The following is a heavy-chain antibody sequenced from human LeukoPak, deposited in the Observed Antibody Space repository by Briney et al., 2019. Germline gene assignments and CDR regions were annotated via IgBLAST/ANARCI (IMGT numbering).Heavy chain of an antibody. Sequence: GSLRLSCAASGFTFSTTWMNWVRQPPGKGLEWIGEINHSGSTNYNPSLKSRVTISVDTSKNQFSLKLSSVTAADTAVYYCARGFFPYCSSTSCSGFDYWGQGTLVTVSS. CDR2: INHSGST. CDR1: GFTFSTTW. CDR3: ARGFFPYCSSTSCSGFDY. D-gene: IGHD2-2*01. V-gene: IGHV4-34*01. J-gene: IGHJ4*02.